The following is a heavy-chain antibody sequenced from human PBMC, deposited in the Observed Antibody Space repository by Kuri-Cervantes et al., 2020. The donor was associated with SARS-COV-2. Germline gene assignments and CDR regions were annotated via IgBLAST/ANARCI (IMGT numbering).Heavy chain of an antibody. CDR2: ISYDGSNK. D-gene: IGHD5-18*01. J-gene: IGHJ4*02. CDR3: VIVDKPMVGFGGY. CDR1: GFTFSSYA. V-gene: IGHV3-30-3*01. Sequence: SLAASGFTFSSYAMHRVRQAPGKGLEWVAVISYDGSNKYYADSVKGRFTISRDNSKNTLYMQMNSLRAEDTAVYYCVIVDKPMVGFGGYWGQGTLVTVSS.